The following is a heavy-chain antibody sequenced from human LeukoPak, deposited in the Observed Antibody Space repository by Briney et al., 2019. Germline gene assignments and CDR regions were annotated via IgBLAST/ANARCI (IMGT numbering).Heavy chain of an antibody. V-gene: IGHV3-48*03. CDR1: GFSSSSYE. D-gene: IGHD2/OR15-2a*01. J-gene: IGHJ3*02. CDR2: IGSSGSTV. CDR3: ARDTPLYADSPDAFDI. Sequence: PGGSLRLSCAASGFSSSSYEMNWVRQAPGKGLEWVSYIGSSGSTVYYADSVKGRFTTSRDNAKNSLYLQMNSLRDEDTAVYYCARDTPLYADSPDAFDIWGQGTMVTVSS.